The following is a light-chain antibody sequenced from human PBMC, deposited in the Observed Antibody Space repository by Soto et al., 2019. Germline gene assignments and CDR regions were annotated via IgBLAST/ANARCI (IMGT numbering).Light chain of an antibody. CDR3: QSYDSSLSGYV. V-gene: IGLV1-40*01. CDR2: ANN. CDR1: SSNIGAGYD. J-gene: IGLJ1*01. Sequence: QSVLTQPPSVSGAPGQRVTISCTGSSSNIGAGYDVHWYQQLPGTAPKPLIYANNIRPSGVPGRFSGSKSGTSASLAITGLQAEDEADYYCQSYDSSLSGYVFGTGTKLTVL.